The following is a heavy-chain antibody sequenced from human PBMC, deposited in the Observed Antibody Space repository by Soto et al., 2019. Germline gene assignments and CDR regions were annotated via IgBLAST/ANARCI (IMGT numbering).Heavy chain of an antibody. Sequence: PGGSLRLPSAASGLTFSRYAMSWVRQAQRKGLEWVLAISGSGGSTYYADSVKGRFTISRDNSKNTLYLQMNSLRAEDTAVYYCAKDSARSGYDAGYFDYWGQGTRVTVSS. CDR3: AKDSARSGYDAGYFDY. CDR1: GLTFSRYA. D-gene: IGHD5-12*01. J-gene: IGHJ4*02. V-gene: IGHV3-23*01. CDR2: ISGSGGST.